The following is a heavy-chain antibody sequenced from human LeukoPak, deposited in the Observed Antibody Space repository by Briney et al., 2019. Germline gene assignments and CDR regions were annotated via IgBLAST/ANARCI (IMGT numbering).Heavy chain of an antibody. CDR3: VKGGSTAMRAPYFDY. CDR2: ISGSGGST. Sequence: GGSLRLSCAASGFTFSSYAMSWVRQAPGKGLEWVSAISGSGGSTYYADSVKGRFTISRDNSKNTLYLQMSSLRAEDTAVYYCVKGGSTAMRAPYFDYWGQGTLVTVSS. CDR1: GFTFSSYA. V-gene: IGHV3-23*01. D-gene: IGHD2-2*01. J-gene: IGHJ4*02.